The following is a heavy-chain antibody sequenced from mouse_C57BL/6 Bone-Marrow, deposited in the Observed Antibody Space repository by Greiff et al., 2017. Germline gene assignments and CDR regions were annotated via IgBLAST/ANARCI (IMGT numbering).Heavy chain of an antibody. J-gene: IGHJ2*01. Sequence: QVQLKESGPELVKPGASVKISCKASGYAFSSSWMNWVKQRPGKGLEWIGRIYPGDGDTNYNGKFKGKATLTADKSSSTAYMQLSSLTSEDSAVYFCARYPYGSSFDYWGQGTTLTVSS. CDR2: IYPGDGDT. V-gene: IGHV1-82*01. CDR3: ARYPYGSSFDY. CDR1: GYAFSSSW. D-gene: IGHD1-1*01.